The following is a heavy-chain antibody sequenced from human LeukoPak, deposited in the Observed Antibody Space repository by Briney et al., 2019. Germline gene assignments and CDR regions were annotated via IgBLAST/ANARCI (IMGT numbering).Heavy chain of an antibody. J-gene: IGHJ5*02. CDR1: GGTFSSYA. Sequence: GASVKVSCKASGGTFSSYAISWVRQAPGQGLEWMGGIIPIFGTANYAQKFQGRVTITPDESTSTAYMELSSLRSEDTAVYYCARCITMIAVGGSWFDPWGQGTLVTVSS. V-gene: IGHV1-69*01. CDR3: ARCITMIAVGGSWFDP. CDR2: IIPIFGTA. D-gene: IGHD3-22*01.